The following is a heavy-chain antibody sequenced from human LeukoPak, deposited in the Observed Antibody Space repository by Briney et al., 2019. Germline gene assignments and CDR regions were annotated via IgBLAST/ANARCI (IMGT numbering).Heavy chain of an antibody. D-gene: IGHD3-22*01. CDR3: ARDAVDYYDSSGFDY. CDR2: IIPVFGTA. CDR1: GGTFSSYA. J-gene: IGHJ4*02. Sequence: SVKVSCKASGGTFSSYAISWVRQAPGQGLEWMGRIIPVFGTANYAQKFQGRVTITTDESTSTAYMELSSLRSEDTAVYYCARDAVDYYDSSGFDYWGQGTLVTVSS. V-gene: IGHV1-69*05.